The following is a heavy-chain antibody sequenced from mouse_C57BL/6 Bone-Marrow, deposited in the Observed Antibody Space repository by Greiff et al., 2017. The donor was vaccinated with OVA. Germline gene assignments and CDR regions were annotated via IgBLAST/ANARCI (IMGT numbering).Heavy chain of an antibody. J-gene: IGHJ1*03. CDR1: GYTFTSYW. CDR2: INPSNGGT. Sequence: QVQLQQPGAELVKPGASVKLSCKASGYTFTSYWMHWVKQRPGQGLEWIGNINPSNGGTNYNEKFKRKATLTVDKSSSTAYMQRSSLTSEDSAVYYCARSGAYYSKRYFEVWGTGTTVTVSS. V-gene: IGHV1-53*01. D-gene: IGHD2-5*01. CDR3: ARSGAYYSKRYFEV.